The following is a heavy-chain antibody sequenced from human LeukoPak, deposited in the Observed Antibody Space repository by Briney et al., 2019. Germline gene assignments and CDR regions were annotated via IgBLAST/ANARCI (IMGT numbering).Heavy chain of an antibody. Sequence: SETLSLTCAVSGGSISSSNWWSWVRQPPGKGLEWIGQIYHSGSTDYNPSLKSRVTISVDKSKNQFSLKLNSVTAADTAVYYCARGIYDTSGYYYLPFDDWGQGTLVVVSS. CDR2: IYHSGST. J-gene: IGHJ4*02. CDR3: ARGIYDTSGYYYLPFDD. V-gene: IGHV4-4*02. D-gene: IGHD3-22*01. CDR1: GGSISSSNW.